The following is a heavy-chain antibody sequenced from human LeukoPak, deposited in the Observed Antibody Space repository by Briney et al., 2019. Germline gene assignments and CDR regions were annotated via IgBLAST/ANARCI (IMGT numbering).Heavy chain of an antibody. CDR3: ARRYCSGGSCYSFRGDWFDP. V-gene: IGHV3-33*08. CDR1: GFTFSNAW. Sequence: GGSLRLSCAASGFTFSNAWMNWVRQAPGKGLEWVAVIWSDGSNKYYADSVKGRFTISRDNSKNTLYLQMNSLRAEDTAVYYCARRYCSGGSCYSFRGDWFDPWGQGTLVTVSS. J-gene: IGHJ5*02. D-gene: IGHD2-15*01. CDR2: IWSDGSNK.